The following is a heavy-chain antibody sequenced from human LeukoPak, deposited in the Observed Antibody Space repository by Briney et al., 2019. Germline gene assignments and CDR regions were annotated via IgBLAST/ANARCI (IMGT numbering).Heavy chain of an antibody. CDR1: GFTFSSYG. Sequence: GRSLRLSCAASGFTFSSYGMPWVRQAPGKGLEWVAVISYDGSNKYYADSVKGRFTISRDNSKNTLYLQMNSLRAEDTAVYYCAKSYYYDSSGYYDYWGQGTLVTVSS. V-gene: IGHV3-30*18. D-gene: IGHD3-22*01. CDR2: ISYDGSNK. J-gene: IGHJ4*02. CDR3: AKSYYYDSSGYYDY.